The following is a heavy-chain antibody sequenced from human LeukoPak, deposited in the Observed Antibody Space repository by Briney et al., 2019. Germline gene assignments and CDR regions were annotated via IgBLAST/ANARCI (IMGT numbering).Heavy chain of an antibody. CDR2: ISYDGSNK. CDR3: ARDYYDFSSGQLGFSDY. J-gene: IGHJ4*02. D-gene: IGHD3-3*01. CDR1: GFTFSSYS. V-gene: IGHV3-30*03. Sequence: GGSLRLSCAASGFTFSSYSMNWVRQAPGKGLEWVAVISYDGSNKYYADSVKGRFTLSRDNSKNAVFVQMNSLRAEDTAVYYCARDYYDFSSGQLGFSDYWGQGTLVTVSS.